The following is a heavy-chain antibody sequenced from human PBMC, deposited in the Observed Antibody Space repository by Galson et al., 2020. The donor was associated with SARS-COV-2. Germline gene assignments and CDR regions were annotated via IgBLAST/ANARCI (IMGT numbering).Heavy chain of an antibody. CDR2: ISWNSGSI. CDR1: GFTFDDYA. Sequence: GGSLRLSCAASGFTFDDYAMHWVRQAPGKGLEWVSGISWNSGSIGYADSVKGRFTISRDNAKNSLYLQMNSLRAEDTALYYCAKDIGYSSGGIDHWGQGTLVTVSS. V-gene: IGHV3-9*01. J-gene: IGHJ4*02. CDR3: AKDIGYSSGGIDH. D-gene: IGHD5-18*01.